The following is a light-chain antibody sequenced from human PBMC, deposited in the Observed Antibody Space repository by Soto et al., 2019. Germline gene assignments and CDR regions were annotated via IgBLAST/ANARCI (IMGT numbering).Light chain of an antibody. CDR1: QSVSSN. Sequence: EIVMPQSPATLSVSPGERATLSCRASQSVSSNLASYQQKPGQAPRLLIYGASTRATGIPARFSGSGSGTEFTPSISGLQAEDGADYYCQHYNNWPPWTFGQGTKVEIK. CDR2: GAS. J-gene: IGKJ1*01. CDR3: QHYNNWPPWT. V-gene: IGKV3-15*01.